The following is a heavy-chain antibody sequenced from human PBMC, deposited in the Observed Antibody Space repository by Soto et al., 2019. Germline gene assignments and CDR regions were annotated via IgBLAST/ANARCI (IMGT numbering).Heavy chain of an antibody. J-gene: IGHJ5*02. Sequence: ETLSLTCAVYGGSFSGYYWSWIRQPPGKGLEWIGEINHSGSTNYNPSLKSRVTISVDTSKNQFSLKLSSVTAADTAVYYCARALYDFWSGYNWFDPWGQGTLVTVSS. CDR1: GGSFSGYY. CDR3: ARALYDFWSGYNWFDP. CDR2: INHSGST. V-gene: IGHV4-34*01. D-gene: IGHD3-3*01.